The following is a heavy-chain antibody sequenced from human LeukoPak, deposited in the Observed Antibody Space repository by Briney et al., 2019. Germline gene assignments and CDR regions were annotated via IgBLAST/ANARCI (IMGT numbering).Heavy chain of an antibody. J-gene: IGHJ6*03. CDR1: GGSISSYY. Sequence: SETLSLTCSVSGGSISSYYWSWIRQPPGNGLEWIGYIYYSGSTNYNPSLKSRDTISVDTSKNQFSLKLSSVTAADTAVYYCARGVSLYYYYMDVWGKGTTVTVSS. V-gene: IGHV4-59*01. CDR2: IYYSGST. D-gene: IGHD2-8*01. CDR3: ARGVSLYYYYMDV.